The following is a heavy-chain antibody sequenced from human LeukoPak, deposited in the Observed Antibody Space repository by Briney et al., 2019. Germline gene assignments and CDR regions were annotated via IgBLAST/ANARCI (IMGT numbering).Heavy chain of an antibody. Sequence: GGSLRLSCEASGFTFSNYGMQWVRQAPGKGLEWVALIYYDGNNKIYSDSVKDRFTISRDNSKNTLFLQMNSLRAEDTAVYYCARVMGENSGYNYWGQGTLVTVSS. J-gene: IGHJ4*02. D-gene: IGHD3-22*01. CDR2: IYYDGNNK. CDR3: ARVMGENSGYNY. V-gene: IGHV3-33*01. CDR1: GFTFSNYG.